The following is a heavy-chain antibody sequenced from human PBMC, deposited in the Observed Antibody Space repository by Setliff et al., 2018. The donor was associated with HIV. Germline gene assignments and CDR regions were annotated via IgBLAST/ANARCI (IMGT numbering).Heavy chain of an antibody. CDR1: GFTFSDYF. V-gene: IGHV3-11*05. CDR2: TSNSSGHT. D-gene: IGHD1-26*01. J-gene: IGHJ4*02. CDR3: ARDRGGNSGGFYDPPLDV. Sequence: GESLRLSCAASGFTFSDYFMAWVRQTPVKGLEWISYTSNSSGHTVYADSVKGRFTISRDNAKKSLYLEMNSLRAEDTAVYYCARDRGGNSGGFYDPPLDVWGLGTLVTVSS.